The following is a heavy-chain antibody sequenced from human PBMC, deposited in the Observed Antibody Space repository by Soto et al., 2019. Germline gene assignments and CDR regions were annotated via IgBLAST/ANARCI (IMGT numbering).Heavy chain of an antibody. V-gene: IGHV5-51*01. CDR3: ARAGYYDFWSGFPRGGMDV. J-gene: IGHJ6*02. CDR2: IYPGDSDT. Sequence: ESLKISCKGSGYSFTSYWIGWVRQMPGKGLEWMGIIYPGDSDTRYSPSFQGQVTISADKSISTAYLQWSSLKASDTAMYYCARAGYYDFWSGFPRGGMDVWGQGTTVTVSS. D-gene: IGHD3-3*01. CDR1: GYSFTSYW.